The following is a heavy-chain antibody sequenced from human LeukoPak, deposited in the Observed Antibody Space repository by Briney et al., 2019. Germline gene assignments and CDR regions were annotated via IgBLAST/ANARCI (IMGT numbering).Heavy chain of an antibody. D-gene: IGHD3-9*01. Sequence: GASVKVSCKASGYTFTSYDINWVRQATGQGLEWMGWMNPNSGNTGYAQKFQGRVTMTRDTSISTAYMELSRLRSDDTAVYYCARDKMAITIFWLEDWGQGTLVTVSS. CDR2: MNPNSGNT. J-gene: IGHJ4*02. V-gene: IGHV1-8*02. CDR1: GYTFTSYD. CDR3: ARDKMAITIFWLED.